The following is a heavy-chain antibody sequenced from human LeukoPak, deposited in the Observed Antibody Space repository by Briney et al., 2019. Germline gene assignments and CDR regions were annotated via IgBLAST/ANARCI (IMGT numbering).Heavy chain of an antibody. V-gene: IGHV4-4*07. Sequence: SETLSLTCTVSGGSISSYYWSWIRQPAGKGLEWIGRIYTSGSTNYNPSLKSRVTMSVDTSKNQFSLKLSSVTAADTAVYYCARDGYCSSTSCYTDYYYGMDVWGQGTTVTVSS. J-gene: IGHJ6*02. CDR3: ARDGYCSSTSCYTDYYYGMDV. CDR1: GGSISSYY. D-gene: IGHD2-2*02. CDR2: IYTSGST.